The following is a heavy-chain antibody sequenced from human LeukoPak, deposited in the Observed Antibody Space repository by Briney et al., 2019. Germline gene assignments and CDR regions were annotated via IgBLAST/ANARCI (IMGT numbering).Heavy chain of an antibody. CDR3: ARGWGIPAPISWFDP. V-gene: IGHV1-69*05. D-gene: IGHD2-2*01. Sequence: SVKVSCKASGGSLSSNIIGWVRQAPGQGLEWTGGIVPIFGKTNYAQKFQGRVTITTDESSNTAFMELSSLRSDDTAIYYCARGWGIPAPISWFDPWGQGTLVTVSS. J-gene: IGHJ5*02. CDR2: IVPIFGKT. CDR1: GGSLSSNI.